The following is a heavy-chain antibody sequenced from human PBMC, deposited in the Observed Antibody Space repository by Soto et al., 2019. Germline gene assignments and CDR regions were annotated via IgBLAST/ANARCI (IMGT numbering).Heavy chain of an antibody. CDR1: GFTVSSNY. V-gene: IGHV3-53*01. J-gene: IGHJ4*02. D-gene: IGHD4-4*01. Sequence: EVQLVESGGGLIQPGGSRRLSCAASGFTVSSNYMRWVRQAPGKGLEWVTVFYSGGSTYYADSVKVRFTISRDNSKNTLYLQMNSLRAEDTAVYYCARDTVLCIGHPGFGYWGQGTMLTVSS. CDR3: ARDTVLCIGHPGFGY. CDR2: FYSGGST.